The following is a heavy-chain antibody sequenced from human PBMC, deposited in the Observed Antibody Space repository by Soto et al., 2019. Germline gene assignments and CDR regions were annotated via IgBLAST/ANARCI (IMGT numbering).Heavy chain of an antibody. CDR1: GFTFSSNG. CDR2: ISASGGST. D-gene: IGHD5-12*01. J-gene: IGHJ4*02. CDR3: AKAPGWLPDDY. Sequence: PGGSLRLSCAASGFTFSSNGMSWVRQAPGKGLEWVSAISASGGSTYYADSVKGRFTISRDNSKNTVYLQMNSLRAEDTAIYYCAKAPGWLPDDYWRQGTLVTVSS. V-gene: IGHV3-23*01.